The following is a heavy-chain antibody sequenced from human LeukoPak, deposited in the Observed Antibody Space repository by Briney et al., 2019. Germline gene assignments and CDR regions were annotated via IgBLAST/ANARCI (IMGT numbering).Heavy chain of an antibody. V-gene: IGHV2-70*11. CDR3: ARTPRYYYESRGYSTWWFDP. CDR2: IDWDDDK. Sequence: ESGPTLVNPTHTLTLTCTFSGFALSTSGMCVSWIRQPPGKALEWLARIDWDDDKYYSTSLKTRLTISKDASKNQVVLTMTNMDPVDTATYYCARTPRYYYESRGYSTWWFDPWGLGTLVTVSS. CDR1: GFALSTSGMC. J-gene: IGHJ5*02. D-gene: IGHD3-22*01.